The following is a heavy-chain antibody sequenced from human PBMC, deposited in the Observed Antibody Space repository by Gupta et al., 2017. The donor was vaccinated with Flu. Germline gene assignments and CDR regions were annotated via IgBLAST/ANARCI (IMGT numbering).Heavy chain of an antibody. CDR2: ISHDGSIR. CDR1: GFSFSNYG. CDR3: AKDWRWNYNNYGMNV. D-gene: IGHD1-7*01. V-gene: IGHV3-30*18. J-gene: IGHJ6*02. Sequence: QEEVVESGGDVVQPGRSLRLSCAAFGFSFSNYGIHWVRQAPGKGLEWVASISHDGSIRNYADSVQGRFTISRDNSESRLYLQMSSLRIEDTGVYYCAKDWRWNYNNYGMNVWGQGTTVTVSS.